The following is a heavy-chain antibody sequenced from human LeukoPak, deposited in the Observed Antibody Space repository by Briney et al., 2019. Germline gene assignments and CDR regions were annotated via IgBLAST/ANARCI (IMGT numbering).Heavy chain of an antibody. V-gene: IGHV4-59*12. Sequence: SETLSLTCTVSGGSISSYYWSWIRQPPGKGLEWIGYIYHSGSTYYNPSLKSRVTISVDRSKNQFSLKLSSVTAADTAVYYCATGGGNLGYWGQGTLVTVSS. J-gene: IGHJ4*02. CDR2: IYHSGST. CDR3: ATGGGNLGY. CDR1: GGSISSYY. D-gene: IGHD6-25*01.